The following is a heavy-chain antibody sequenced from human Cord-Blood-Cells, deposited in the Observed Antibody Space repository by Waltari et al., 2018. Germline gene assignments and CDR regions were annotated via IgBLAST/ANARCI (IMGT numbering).Heavy chain of an antibody. V-gene: IGHV4-4*07. CDR1: GGSISSYY. CDR2: IYTSGST. CDR3: ARDHCSSTSCYDHDAFDI. D-gene: IGHD2-2*01. Sequence: QVQLQASGPGLVKPSETLSLTCTVSGGSISSYYWSWIRQPAGKGLEWIGRIYTSGSTNYNPSLKSRVTMSVDTSKNQFSLKLSSVTAADTAVYYCARDHCSSTSCYDHDAFDIWGQGTMVTVSS. J-gene: IGHJ3*02.